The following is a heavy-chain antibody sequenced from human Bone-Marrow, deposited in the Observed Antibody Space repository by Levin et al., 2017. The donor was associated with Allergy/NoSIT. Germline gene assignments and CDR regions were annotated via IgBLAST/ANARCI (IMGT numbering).Heavy chain of an antibody. Sequence: SCAASGFTFSSYEMNWVRQAPGQGLEWVSYISSSGTTIYYADSVKGRFTISRDNAKNSLYLQMNSLRAEDTAVYFCAREPRWGRSFYYYDYGMDGWGQGATVTVS. CDR1: GFTFSSYE. J-gene: IGHJ6*02. V-gene: IGHV3-48*03. D-gene: IGHD3-16*01. CDR3: AREPRWGRSFYYYDYGMDG. CDR2: ISSSGTTI.